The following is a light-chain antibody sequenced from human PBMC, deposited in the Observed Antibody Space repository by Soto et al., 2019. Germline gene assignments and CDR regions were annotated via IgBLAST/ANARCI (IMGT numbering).Light chain of an antibody. CDR2: GNS. J-gene: IGLJ2*01. V-gene: IGLV1-40*01. CDR3: QSYDTSLSGDVV. Sequence: QSVLTQPPSVSGAPGQRVTISCTGSSSNIGAGYDVYWYQQLPGTAPKLLIYGNSNRPSGVPDRFSGSKSGTSASLAITGLQAEDEADYYCQSYDTSLSGDVVFGGGTQLTV. CDR1: SSNIGAGYD.